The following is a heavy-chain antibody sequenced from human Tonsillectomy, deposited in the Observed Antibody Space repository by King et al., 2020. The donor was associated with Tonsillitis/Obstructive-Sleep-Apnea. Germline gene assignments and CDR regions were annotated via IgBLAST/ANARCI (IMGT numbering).Heavy chain of an antibody. J-gene: IGHJ6*04. CDR3: AKDIKPYDFWSGFLMDV. V-gene: IGHV3-43*01. CDR2: ISWDGGST. D-gene: IGHD3-3*01. CDR1: GFTFDDYT. Sequence: VQLVESGGVVVQPGGSLRLSCAASGFTFDDYTMHWVRQAPGKGLEWVSFISWDGGSTYYADSVKGRFTISRDNSKNSLYLQMNSLRTEDTALYYCAKDIKPYDFWSGFLMDVWGKGTTVTVSS.